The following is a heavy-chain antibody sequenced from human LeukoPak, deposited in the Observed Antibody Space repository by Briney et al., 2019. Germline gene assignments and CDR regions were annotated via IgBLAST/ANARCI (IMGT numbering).Heavy chain of an antibody. CDR2: IYYSGST. Sequence: PSETLSLTCTVSGGSINSGDYFWSWTRQPPGKGLEWIGYIYYSGSTYYNPSLKSRVTISVDTSKNQFSLKLSSVTAADTAVYYCARVIQGSSALMVFDYWGQGTLVTVSS. CDR3: ARVIQGSSALMVFDY. J-gene: IGHJ4*02. D-gene: IGHD6-6*01. V-gene: IGHV4-30-4*08. CDR1: GGSINSGDYF.